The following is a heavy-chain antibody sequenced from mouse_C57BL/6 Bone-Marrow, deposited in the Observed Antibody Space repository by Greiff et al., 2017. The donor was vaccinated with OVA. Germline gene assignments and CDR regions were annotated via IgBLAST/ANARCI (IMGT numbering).Heavy chain of an antibody. V-gene: IGHV1-82*01. D-gene: IGHD2-1*01. CDR2: IYPGDGDT. CDR1: GYAFSSSW. Sequence: VQLQQSGPELVKPGASVKISCKASGYAFSSSWMNWVKQRPGKGLEWIGRIYPGDGDTNYNGKFKGKATLTADKSSSTAYMQLSSLTSEDSAVYFCARWGIYYGNPYAMDYWGQGTSVTVSS. CDR3: ARWGIYYGNPYAMDY. J-gene: IGHJ4*01.